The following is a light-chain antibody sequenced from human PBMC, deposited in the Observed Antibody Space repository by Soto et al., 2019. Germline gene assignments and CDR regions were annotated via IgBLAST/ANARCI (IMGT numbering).Light chain of an antibody. CDR2: DAS. Sequence: DIQMTQSPSTLSAPVGDRVTITCRASQSISSWLAWYQQKPGKAPKLLIYDASSLESGVPSRFSGSGSGTEFTLTISSLQPDDFATYYCQQYNSYSSTFGQGTKLEIK. V-gene: IGKV1-5*01. CDR1: QSISSW. CDR3: QQYNSYSST. J-gene: IGKJ2*01.